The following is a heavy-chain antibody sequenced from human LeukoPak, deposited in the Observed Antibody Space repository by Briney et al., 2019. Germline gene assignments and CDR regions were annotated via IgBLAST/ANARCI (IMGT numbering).Heavy chain of an antibody. Sequence: GGSLRLSCAASGYTFSTYVMHWVRQAPGKGLMWVSRISHDGSDTSYADSVRVQFTISKDNAKNTVYLQMNSLRADDTAVYYCAKDVNLLFFDVWGRGTLVTVSS. V-gene: IGHV3-74*01. CDR1: GYTFSTYV. J-gene: IGHJ2*01. CDR3: AKDVNLLFFDV. D-gene: IGHD2/OR15-2a*01. CDR2: ISHDGSDT.